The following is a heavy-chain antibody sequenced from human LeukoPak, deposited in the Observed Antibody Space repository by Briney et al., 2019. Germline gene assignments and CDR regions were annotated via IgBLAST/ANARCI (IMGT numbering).Heavy chain of an antibody. CDR1: GFTVSSNY. V-gene: IGHV3-11*04. Sequence: GGSLRLSCAASGFTVSSNYMSWVRQAPGKGLEWISYISPSGSTIYYADSVKGRFTISRDNAKNSLYLQMNSLRAEDTALYHCVTYAYWGQGTLVTVSS. CDR3: VTYAY. CDR2: ISPSGSTI. D-gene: IGHD1-20*01. J-gene: IGHJ4*01.